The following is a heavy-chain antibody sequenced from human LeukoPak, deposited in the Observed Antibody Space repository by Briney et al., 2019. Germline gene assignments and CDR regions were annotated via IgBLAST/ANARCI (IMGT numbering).Heavy chain of an antibody. CDR3: ARDGYNVPDAFDI. V-gene: IGHV4-34*01. Sequence: PSETLSLTCAVYGGSFSGYYWSWIRQPPGKGLEWIGSIYYSGSTYYKPSLKSRVTMSVDTSKNQFSLKLSSVTAADTAVYYCARDGYNVPDAFDIWGQGTMVTVSS. CDR1: GGSFSGYY. J-gene: IGHJ3*02. D-gene: IGHD5-24*01. CDR2: IYYSGST.